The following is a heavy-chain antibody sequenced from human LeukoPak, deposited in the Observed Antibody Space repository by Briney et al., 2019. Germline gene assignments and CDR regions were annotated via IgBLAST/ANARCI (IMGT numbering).Heavy chain of an antibody. J-gene: IGHJ4*02. D-gene: IGHD6-13*01. CDR1: GGSFSGYY. Sequence: SETLSLTCAVYGGSFSGYYWSWIRQPPGKGLEWIGEINHSGSTNYNPSLKSRVTISVDTSKNQFSLKLSSVTAADTAVYYCARESRGSSSWYGAYFDYWGQGTLVTVSS. CDR2: INHSGST. V-gene: IGHV4-34*01. CDR3: ARESRGSSSWYGAYFDY.